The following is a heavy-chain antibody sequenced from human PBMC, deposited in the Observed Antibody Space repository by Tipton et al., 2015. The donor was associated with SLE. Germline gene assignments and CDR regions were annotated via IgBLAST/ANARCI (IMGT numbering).Heavy chain of an antibody. J-gene: IGHJ6*02. CDR3: AKDGWFGEPPLYFYYYGMDV. D-gene: IGHD3-10*01. CDR1: GFTFSTYA. Sequence: GSLRLSCAASGFTFSTYAMNWVRQAPGKGLEWVSAISGSGGSTYYADSVKGRFTISRDNSKNTLYLQMNSLRAEDTAVYYCAKDGWFGEPPLYFYYYGMDVWGQGTTVTASS. V-gene: IGHV3-23*01. CDR2: ISGSGGST.